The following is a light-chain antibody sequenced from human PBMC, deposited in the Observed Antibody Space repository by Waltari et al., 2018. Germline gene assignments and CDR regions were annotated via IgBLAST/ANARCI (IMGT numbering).Light chain of an antibody. CDR1: QDISNY. V-gene: IGKV1-33*01. CDR2: GAS. Sequence: DMQRTQSPSPLSASVGDRVTITCQASQDISNYLNWYQQKPGKAPKLLIYGASNLETGVPSRFSGSGSGTDFTFTISSLQPEDIATYYCQQYDNLPRTFGPGTKVDIK. CDR3: QQYDNLPRT. J-gene: IGKJ3*01.